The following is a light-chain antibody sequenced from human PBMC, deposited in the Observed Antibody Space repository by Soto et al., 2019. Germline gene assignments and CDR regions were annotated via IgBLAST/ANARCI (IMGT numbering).Light chain of an antibody. J-gene: IGKJ1*01. CDR2: RIY. CDR3: QQYNTYRT. Sequence: ETLLTQSPGTLSLSPGERATLSCRATETLGRNYLAWYQQKPGQAPRLLIHRIYIRAAGIPDRFSGSASGTDFTLTISRLEPEDFATYYCQQYNTYRTFGQGTKVEIK. V-gene: IGKV3-20*01. CDR1: ETLGRNY.